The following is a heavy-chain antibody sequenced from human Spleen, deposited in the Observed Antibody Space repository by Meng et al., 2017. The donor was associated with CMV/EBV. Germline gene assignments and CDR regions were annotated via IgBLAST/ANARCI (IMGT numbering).Heavy chain of an antibody. CDR2: IYPGDSDT. J-gene: IGHJ6*02. CDR3: ARTYYYGSGTYYYGMDV. CDR1: GDSISSGGYYW. V-gene: IGHV5-51*01. Sequence: GGSLRLSCTVSGDSISSGGYYWTWIRQHPGKGLEWMGIIYPGDSDTRYSPSFQGQVTISADKSISTAYLQWSSLKASDTAMYYCARTYYYGSGTYYYGMDVWGQGTTVTVSS. D-gene: IGHD3-10*01.